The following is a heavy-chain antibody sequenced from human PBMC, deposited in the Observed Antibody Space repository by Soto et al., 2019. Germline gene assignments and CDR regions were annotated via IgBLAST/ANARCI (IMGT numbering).Heavy chain of an antibody. D-gene: IGHD6-6*01. CDR2: IYYSGST. J-gene: IGHJ5*02. CDR3: ARVIAALRNGWYDL. CDR1: GDSVSSVGFH. Sequence: SETLSLTCTVSGDSVSSVGFHWAWLRRPPGKGLDWIGYIYYSGSTYYNPSLKSRVTISVDTSKNQFSLKLSSVTAADTAVYYCARVIAALRNGWYDLWGQGTLVNVSS. V-gene: IGHV4-31*03.